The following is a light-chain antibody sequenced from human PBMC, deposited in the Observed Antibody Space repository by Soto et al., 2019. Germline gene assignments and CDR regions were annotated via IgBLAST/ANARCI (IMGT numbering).Light chain of an antibody. J-gene: IGLJ3*02. V-gene: IGLV1-40*01. CDR3: QSYDSSLSGFWV. CDR1: SSNIGAGYD. CDR2: GNS. Sequence: QSVLTQPPSVSGAPGQRVTISCTGSSSNIGAGYDVHWYQQLPGTAPKLLTYGNSNRPAGVPDRFSGSKSGTSASLAITGLQAEDEADYYCQSYDSSLSGFWVFGGGTKVTVL.